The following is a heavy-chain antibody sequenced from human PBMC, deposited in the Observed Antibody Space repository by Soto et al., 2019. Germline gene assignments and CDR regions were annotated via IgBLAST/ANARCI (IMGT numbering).Heavy chain of an antibody. V-gene: IGHV4-39*01. CDR1: GGSISSSSYY. CDR3: ARRVAGDFDY. CDR2: IYYSGST. D-gene: IGHD2-15*01. J-gene: IGHJ4*02. Sequence: QLQLQESGPGLVKPSETLSLTCTVSGGSISSSSYYWGWIRQPPGKGLEWIGSIYYSGSTYYNPSLKSRVPISVDTSKNQFSLKLSSVTAADTAVYYCARRVAGDFDYWGQGTLVTVSS.